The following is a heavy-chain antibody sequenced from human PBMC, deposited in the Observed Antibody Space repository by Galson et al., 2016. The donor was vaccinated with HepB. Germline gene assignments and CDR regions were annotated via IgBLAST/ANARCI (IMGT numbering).Heavy chain of an antibody. Sequence: LRLSCAASGFTFSSYWMHWVRQAPGKGLVWVSHINGDGRTTSYADSVKGRFTISRDNAKNTLFLQMNSLRAEDTAVYFCARDPMSVVGAVEYWGQGTLVTVSS. V-gene: IGHV3-74*01. CDR3: ARDPMSVVGAVEY. CDR1: GFTFSSYW. J-gene: IGHJ4*02. CDR2: INGDGRTT. D-gene: IGHD1-26*01.